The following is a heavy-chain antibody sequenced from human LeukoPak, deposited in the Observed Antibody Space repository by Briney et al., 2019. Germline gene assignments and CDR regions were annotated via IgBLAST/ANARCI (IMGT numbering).Heavy chain of an antibody. CDR2: IRSKTYGGTT. CDR1: GFTFGDYG. J-gene: IGHJ4*02. D-gene: IGHD3-10*01. CDR3: TRVRGVIVEGFDY. Sequence: GGSLRLSCTDSGFTFGDYGMSWVRQAPGKGLEWVGLIRSKTYGGTTGHAASVKSRFTMSRDDSKSIAYLQMNSLKTEDTAVYYCTRVRGVIVEGFDYWGQGTLVTVSS. V-gene: IGHV3-49*04.